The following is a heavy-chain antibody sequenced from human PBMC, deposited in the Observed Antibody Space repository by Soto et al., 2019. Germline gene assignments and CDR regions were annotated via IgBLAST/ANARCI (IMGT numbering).Heavy chain of an antibody. V-gene: IGHV3-30*18. J-gene: IGHJ4*02. CDR3: AKDREGRYSSIDY. CDR2: ISYDGSNK. CDR1: GFTFSSYG. D-gene: IGHD6-19*01. Sequence: QVQLVESGGGVVQPGRSLRLSCAASGFTFSSYGMHWVRQAPGKGLEWVSLISYDGSNKYYADSVKGRFTISRDNSKNTLYLQMNSLRAEDTAVYYCAKDREGRYSSIDYWGQGTLVTVSS.